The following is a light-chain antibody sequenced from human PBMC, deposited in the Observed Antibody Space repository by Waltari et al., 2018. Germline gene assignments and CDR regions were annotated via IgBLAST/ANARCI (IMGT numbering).Light chain of an antibody. CDR3: HQYGTSPRT. V-gene: IGKV3-20*01. J-gene: IGKJ2*01. CDR2: DAS. CDR1: QHDKNNNH. Sequence: EIVLTQSPGTLSLSPGARATPSCRASQHDKNNNHLAWYQQKPGQAPRLLIYDASRRATGIPDRFSGSGSGTDFTLTISRLEPEDFAVYSCHQYGTSPRTFGLGTKLEIK.